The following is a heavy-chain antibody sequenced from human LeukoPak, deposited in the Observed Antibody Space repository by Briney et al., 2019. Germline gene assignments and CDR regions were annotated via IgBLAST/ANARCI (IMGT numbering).Heavy chain of an antibody. CDR2: IIPIFGTA. D-gene: IGHD5-18*01. CDR3: ARDRDSYGYAFDI. J-gene: IGHJ3*02. CDR1: GGTFSRCV. V-gene: IGHV1-69*06. Sequence: SVQVPCKASGGTFSRCVLRWVRQPPPQGVAWMGGIIPIFGTANYEQKFQGRVTITADKSTSTAYMELSSLRSEDTAVYYCARDRDSYGYAFDIWGQGTMVTVSS.